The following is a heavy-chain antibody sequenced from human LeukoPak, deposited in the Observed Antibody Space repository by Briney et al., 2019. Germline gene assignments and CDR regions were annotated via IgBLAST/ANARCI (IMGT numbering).Heavy chain of an antibody. CDR2: ISPDNGHT. J-gene: IGHJ4*02. CDR1: GHTFTNYG. D-gene: IGHD5-18*01. CDR3: ARDQRAVDRTMSYY. V-gene: IGHV1-18*01. Sequence: ASVKVSCKAAGHTFTNYGISSLRQTPGQGLEWMGWISPDNGHTTYAQKFQGRVTMTTDTSTSTAYMELRSLRSDDTAVYYCARDQRAVDRTMSYYWGQGTQVTVSS.